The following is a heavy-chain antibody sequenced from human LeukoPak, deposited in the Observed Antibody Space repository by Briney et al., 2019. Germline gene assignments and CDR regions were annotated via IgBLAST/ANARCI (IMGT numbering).Heavy chain of an antibody. V-gene: IGHV1-2*02. J-gene: IGHJ4*02. Sequence: ASVKVSCKASGYTFTAYYIHWMRPAPGQGLEWMGWINPNSGGTNSAQKFQGRVTMTRDTSISTAYMELSRLTSDDTAVYFCARVKAYGGAGDFDYWGPGTVVTVSS. CDR3: ARVKAYGGAGDFDY. CDR2: INPNSGGT. CDR1: GYTFTAYY. D-gene: IGHD3-10*01.